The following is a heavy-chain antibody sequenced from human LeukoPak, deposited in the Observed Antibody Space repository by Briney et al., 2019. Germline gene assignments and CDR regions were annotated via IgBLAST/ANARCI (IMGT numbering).Heavy chain of an antibody. CDR1: GYTFTSYG. Sequence: ASVKVSCKASGYTFTSYGISWVRQAPGQGLEWMGWISAYNGNTNYAQKLQGRVTMTTDTSTSTAYMELRSLRSDDTAVYYCAREGVYCSSTSCPRVAMIIGYYYYGMDVWGQGTTVTVSS. CDR3: AREGVYCSSTSCPRVAMIIGYYYYGMDV. V-gene: IGHV1-18*01. D-gene: IGHD2-2*01. CDR2: ISAYNGNT. J-gene: IGHJ6*02.